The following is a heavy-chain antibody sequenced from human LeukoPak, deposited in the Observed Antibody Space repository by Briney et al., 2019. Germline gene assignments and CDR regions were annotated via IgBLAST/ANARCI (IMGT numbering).Heavy chain of an antibody. J-gene: IGHJ6*02. D-gene: IGHD4-17*01. CDR2: ISYDGSNK. V-gene: IGHV3-30-3*01. CDR3: AREGTVTTRYYYYYGMDV. Sequence: PGRSLRLSCAASGFTFSSYAMHWVRQAPGKGLEGVAVISYDGSNKYYADSVKGRFTISRDNSKNTLYLQMNSLRAEDTAVYYCAREGTVTTRYYYYYGMDVWGQGTTVTVSS. CDR1: GFTFSSYA.